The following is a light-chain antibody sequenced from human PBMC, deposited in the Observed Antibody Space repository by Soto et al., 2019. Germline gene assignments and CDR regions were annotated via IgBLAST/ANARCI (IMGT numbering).Light chain of an antibody. CDR2: GAS. CDR3: QQYDSSPHT. Sequence: EIVLTQSPGTLSLSPGERATLSCRASQSLSRTYLAWYQQRPGQAPRLLIYGASSTATGIPDRFSGSGSGTDFTLTISRLEPEDFGVYYCQQYDSSPHTFGGGTKVEIK. V-gene: IGKV3-20*01. J-gene: IGKJ4*02. CDR1: QSLSRTY.